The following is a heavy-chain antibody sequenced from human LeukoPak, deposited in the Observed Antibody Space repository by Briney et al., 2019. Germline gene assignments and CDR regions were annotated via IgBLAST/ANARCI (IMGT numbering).Heavy chain of an antibody. Sequence: SETLSLTCTVSGGSISSHYWSLIRQPPGKGLEWIGYIYYSGRTNYNPSLKSRVTISVDTSKNQFSLKLSSVTAADTSVYYCARVSATPGLVDYYYYMDVRGKGTTVTVSS. CDR1: GGSISSHY. V-gene: IGHV4-59*11. J-gene: IGHJ6*03. CDR3: ARVSATPGLVDYYYYMDV. CDR2: IYYSGRT. D-gene: IGHD6-19*01.